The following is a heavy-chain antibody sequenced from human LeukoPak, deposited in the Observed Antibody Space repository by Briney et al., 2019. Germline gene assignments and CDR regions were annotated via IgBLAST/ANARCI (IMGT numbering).Heavy chain of an antibody. CDR1: GGSISSYY. Sequence: SETLSLTCTVSGGSISSYYWSWIQQPPGKGLEWIGYIYYSGSTNYNPSLKSRVTISVDTSKNQFSLKLSSVTAADTAVYYCARGGLKNWNDGPFDYWGQGTLVTVSS. CDR3: ARGGLKNWNDGPFDY. V-gene: IGHV4-59*01. CDR2: IYYSGST. J-gene: IGHJ4*02. D-gene: IGHD1-1*01.